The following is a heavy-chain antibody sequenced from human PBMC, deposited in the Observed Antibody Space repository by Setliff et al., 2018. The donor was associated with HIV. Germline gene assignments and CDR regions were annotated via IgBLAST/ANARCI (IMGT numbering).Heavy chain of an antibody. Sequence: SETLSLTCTVSGGSINSGTYYWGRIRQPPGKGLEWIGSIYYSGSTYYNPSLKSRVTISIDTSKNQFSLKMSSVTAADTAVYYCGCGPTKNYFDPWGRGTLVTVSS. V-gene: IGHV4-39*07. CDR1: GGSINSGTYY. CDR3: GCGPTKNYFDP. J-gene: IGHJ5*02. CDR2: IYYSGST. D-gene: IGHD1-26*01.